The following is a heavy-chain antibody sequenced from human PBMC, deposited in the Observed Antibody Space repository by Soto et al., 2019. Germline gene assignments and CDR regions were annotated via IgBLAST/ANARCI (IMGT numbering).Heavy chain of an antibody. CDR3: ARDRIAGSKYYYGMDV. CDR1: GGTFSSYA. V-gene: IGHV1-69*01. J-gene: IGHJ6*02. CDR2: IIPSFGTE. Sequence: QVQLVQSGAEVKKPGSSVRVSCKASGGTFSSYAISWVRQAPGQGLEWMGGIIPSFGTENYAQKFQGRVTITADESTSTADMELSSLRSEDTAVYSCARDRIAGSKYYYGMDVWGQGTTVTVSS. D-gene: IGHD6-13*01.